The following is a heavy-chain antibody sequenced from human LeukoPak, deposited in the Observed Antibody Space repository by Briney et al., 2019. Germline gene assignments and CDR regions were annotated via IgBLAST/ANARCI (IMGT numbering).Heavy chain of an antibody. CDR3: ARDRGYCSSTSCYSNWFDH. J-gene: IGHJ5*02. CDR1: GGTFSSYA. Sequence: SVKVSCKASGGTFSSYAISWVRQAPGQGLEWMGGIIPIFGTANYAQKFQGRVTITADESTSTAYMELGSLRSEDTAVYYCARDRGYCSSTSCYSNWFDHWGQGTLVTVSS. V-gene: IGHV1-69*13. D-gene: IGHD2-2*01. CDR2: IIPIFGTA.